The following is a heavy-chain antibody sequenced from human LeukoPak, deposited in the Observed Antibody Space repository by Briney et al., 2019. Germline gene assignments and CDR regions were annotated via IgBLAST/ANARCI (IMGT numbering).Heavy chain of an antibody. V-gene: IGHV3-30*04. CDR3: ARAHKVGFGFRGRYHSYLDY. J-gene: IGHJ4*02. CDR1: GFTFNTYA. Sequence: GGSLRLSCEGSGFTFNTYAMHWVRQAPGKGLQWVSIISNDGGDKHYADSVKGRFTISRDNSQNTLYLHLNSLRPEDTAIYYLARAHKVGFGFRGRYHSYLDYWGQGTLVTVSS. CDR2: ISNDGGDK. D-gene: IGHD1-26*01.